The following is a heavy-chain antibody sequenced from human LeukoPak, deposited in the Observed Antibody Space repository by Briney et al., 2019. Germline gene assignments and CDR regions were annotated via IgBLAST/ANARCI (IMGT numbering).Heavy chain of an antibody. CDR2: IIPIFGTA. J-gene: IGHJ4*02. CDR1: GYTFTSYY. Sequence: ASVKVSCKASGYTFTSYYMHWVRQAPGQGLEWMGGIIPIFGTANYAQKFQGRVTMTRDTSTSTVYMELSSLRSEDTAVYYCARDHYHKVHSVMVTAPDYRGQGTLVIVSS. V-gene: IGHV1-46*01. D-gene: IGHD2-21*02. CDR3: ARDHYHKVHSVMVTAPDY.